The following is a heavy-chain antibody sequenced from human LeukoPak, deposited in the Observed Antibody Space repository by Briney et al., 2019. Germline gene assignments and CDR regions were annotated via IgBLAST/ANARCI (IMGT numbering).Heavy chain of an antibody. D-gene: IGHD4-17*01. CDR2: IWPSDSDT. CDR3: ARHRLLTTALDY. J-gene: IGHJ4*02. V-gene: IGHV5-51*01. Sequence: GESLKISCKGSGYRFTNYWISWVRQMPGKGLEWMGLIWPSDSDTRYSPSFQGQVTISADKSINTAYLQWSSLEASDTAMYYCARHRLLTTALDYWGQGTLVTVSS. CDR1: GYRFTNYW.